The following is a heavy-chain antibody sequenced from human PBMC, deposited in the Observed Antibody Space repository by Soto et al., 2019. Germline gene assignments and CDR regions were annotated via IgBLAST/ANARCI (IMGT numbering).Heavy chain of an antibody. Sequence: ASVKVSCKASGYTFTSYGISWVRQAPGQGREWMGWISAYNGNTNYAQKLQGRVTMTTDTSTSTAYMELRSLRSDDTAVYYCASKTYSSNWYHYYYYGMDVWGQGTTDPVSS. CDR2: ISAYNGNT. J-gene: IGHJ6*02. CDR3: ASKTYSSNWYHYYYYGMDV. D-gene: IGHD6-13*01. V-gene: IGHV1-18*01. CDR1: GYTFTSYG.